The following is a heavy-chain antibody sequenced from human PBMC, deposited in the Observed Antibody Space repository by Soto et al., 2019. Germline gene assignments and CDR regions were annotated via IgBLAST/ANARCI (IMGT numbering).Heavy chain of an antibody. D-gene: IGHD3-10*01. CDR2: MSYTGST. CDR1: GASISGYH. J-gene: IGHJ5*02. Sequence: SETLSLTCTVSGASISGYHWGWIRQPPGKGLEWIGYMSYTGSTNYSPSLKSRVTMSVDTSKNQFSLKLNSVTAADTAMYYCARHTPVRGVIITSWFDPWGQGTLVTVSS. CDR3: ARHTPVRGVIITSWFDP. V-gene: IGHV4-59*08.